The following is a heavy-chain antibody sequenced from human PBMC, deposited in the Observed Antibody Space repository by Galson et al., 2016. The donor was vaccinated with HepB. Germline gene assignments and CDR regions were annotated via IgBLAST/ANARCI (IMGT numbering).Heavy chain of an antibody. V-gene: IGHV3-9*01. J-gene: IGHJ6*02. CDR3: AKDIRSGSGSVHYYYYGMDV. D-gene: IGHD3-10*01. CDR2: ISWNSGSI. Sequence: SLRLSCAASGFTFDDYAMHWVRQAPGKGLEWVSGISWNSGSIGYADSVKGRFTISRDNAQNSLYLQMNSLRAEDTALYYCAKDIRSGSGSVHYYYYGMDVWGQGTTVTVSS. CDR1: GFTFDDYA.